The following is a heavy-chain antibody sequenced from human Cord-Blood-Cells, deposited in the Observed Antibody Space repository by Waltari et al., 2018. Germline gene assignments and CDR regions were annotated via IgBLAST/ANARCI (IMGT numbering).Heavy chain of an antibody. J-gene: IGHJ4*02. CDR3: ARRKVFVDYDY. D-gene: IGHD4-17*01. CDR2: IYYSGST. CDR1: GGAISSSSDY. Sequence: QLQLQESDSGLVKPSETLSLTCTVSGGAISSSSDYWGWCRQPPGKWLELIGSIYYSGSTYYNPSLKSRVTISVDTSKNQFSLKLSSVTAADTAVYYCARRKVFVDYDYWGQGTLVTVSS. V-gene: IGHV4-39*01.